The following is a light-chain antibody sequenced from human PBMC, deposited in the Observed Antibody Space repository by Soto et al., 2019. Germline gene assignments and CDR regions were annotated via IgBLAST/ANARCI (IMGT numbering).Light chain of an antibody. CDR2: AAS. V-gene: IGKV1-27*01. Sequence: IQMTQSPSSLSASVGERVTITCRASQDISNSLAWYQQKPGKVPKLLIYAASTLQSGVPSRFSGSGSGTDVPLTISSLQPEDVATYYCHKYNSAPRTFGGVTKVEIK. CDR3: HKYNSAPRT. CDR1: QDISNS. J-gene: IGKJ4*01.